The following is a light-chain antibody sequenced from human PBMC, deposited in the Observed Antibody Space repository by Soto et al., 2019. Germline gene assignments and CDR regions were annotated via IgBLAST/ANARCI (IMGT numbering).Light chain of an antibody. J-gene: IGKJ5*01. CDR3: QQLNSYLPFT. V-gene: IGKV1-9*01. CDR2: EAS. CDR1: QAINNN. Sequence: IQLTQSPSSLSASVGDRVTITCRASQAINNNLAWYQQKPGKAPELLIYEASTVRSGVPSRFSGSRSGTDFTLTISSLHPEDIAVYYCQQLNSYLPFTFGQGTRLEIK.